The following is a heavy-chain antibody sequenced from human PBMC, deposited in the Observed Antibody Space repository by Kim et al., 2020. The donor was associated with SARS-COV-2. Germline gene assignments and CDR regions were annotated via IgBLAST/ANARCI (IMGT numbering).Heavy chain of an antibody. Sequence: ASVKVSCKASGYTFTSYDINWVRQATGQGLEWMGWMNPNSGNTGYAQKFQGRATMTRNTSISTAYMELSSLRSEYTAVYYCARGHLKSIVVVIAPRPYYYYMDVWGKGTTVTVSS. CDR1: GYTFTSYD. D-gene: IGHD2-21*01. CDR3: ARGHLKSIVVVIAPRPYYYYMDV. V-gene: IGHV1-8*01. J-gene: IGHJ6*03. CDR2: MNPNSGNT.